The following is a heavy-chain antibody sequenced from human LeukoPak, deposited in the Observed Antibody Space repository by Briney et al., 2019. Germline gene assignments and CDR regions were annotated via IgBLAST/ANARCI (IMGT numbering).Heavy chain of an antibody. V-gene: IGHV3-30-3*01. J-gene: IGHJ2*01. Sequence: GGSLRLSCAASGFTFSSYAMHWVRQAPGKGLEWVAVISYDGSNKYYADSVKGRFTISRDNSKNTLYLQMNSLRAEDTAVYYCARDQYYYDSSGYYWSDWYFDLWGRGTLVTVSS. CDR3: ARDQYYYDSSGYYWSDWYFDL. D-gene: IGHD3-22*01. CDR2: ISYDGSNK. CDR1: GFTFSSYA.